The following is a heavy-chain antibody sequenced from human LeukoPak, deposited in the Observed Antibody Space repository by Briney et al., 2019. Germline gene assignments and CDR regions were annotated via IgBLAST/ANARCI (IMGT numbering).Heavy chain of an antibody. CDR1: GYSFTSYW. CDR3: ASHSTVTTPSDY. CDR2: IDPSDSYT. V-gene: IGHV5-10-1*01. J-gene: IGHJ4*02. Sequence: GESLKISCKGSGYSFTSYWISWVRQMPGKGLEWMGRIDPSDSYTNYSPSFQGHVTISADKSISTAYLQWSSLKASDTAMYYCASHSTVTTPSDYWGQGTLVTVSS. D-gene: IGHD4-17*01.